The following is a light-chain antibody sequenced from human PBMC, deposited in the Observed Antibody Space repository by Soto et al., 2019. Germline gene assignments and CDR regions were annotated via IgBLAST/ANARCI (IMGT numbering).Light chain of an antibody. CDR2: GAS. J-gene: IGKJ1*01. CDR1: QSVSSN. V-gene: IGKV3-15*01. CDR3: QQYNNWPWT. Sequence: EIVMTPSPATLSVSPVERATLSCRASQSVSSNLAWYQQKPGQAPRLLIYGASTRATGIPARFSGSGSGTEFTLTISSLQSEDFAVYYCQQYNNWPWTFGQGTKVDNK.